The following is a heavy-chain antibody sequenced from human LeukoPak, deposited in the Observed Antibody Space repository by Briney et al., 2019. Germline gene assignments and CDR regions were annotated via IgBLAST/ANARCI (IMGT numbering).Heavy chain of an antibody. D-gene: IGHD5-18*01. V-gene: IGHV4-59*01. CDR2: VYHTGTS. CDR1: GDSTTGYY. CDR3: ARALDTWSALDY. Sequence: PSETLCLTCTVSGDSTTGYYWTWVRQPPGKGLEWIGYVYHTGTSNYNPSVRSRITMSVDTSKNQYSMNLTSVTAADTAVYYCARALDTWSALDYWGLGTLVSVSS. J-gene: IGHJ4*02.